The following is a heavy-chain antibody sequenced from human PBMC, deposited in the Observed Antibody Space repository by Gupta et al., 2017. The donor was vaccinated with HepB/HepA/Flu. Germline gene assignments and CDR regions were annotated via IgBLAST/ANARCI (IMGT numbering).Heavy chain of an antibody. V-gene: IGHV3-23*01. J-gene: IGHJ4*02. CDR1: GFTFSDYA. CDR3: AKRGGRIGAAGDFDF. D-gene: IGHD6-13*01. CDR2: ITGSSYSS. Sequence: EVQLLESGGGLVQPGGSLRLSCAASGFTFSDYAMAWVRQAPGKGLEWVSLITGSSYSSYYTDSVKGRFSISRDNSKNMLFLQMNSLTVDDTAKYFCAKRGGRIGAAGDFDFWGQGTPVTVSS.